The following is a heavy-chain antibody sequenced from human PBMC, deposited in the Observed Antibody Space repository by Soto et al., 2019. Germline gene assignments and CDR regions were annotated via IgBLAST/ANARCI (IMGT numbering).Heavy chain of an antibody. CDR1: GGSFSGYY. CDR2: INHSGGT. V-gene: IGHV4-34*01. Sequence: PSETLSLTCAVYGGSFSGYYWSWIRQPPGKGLEWIGEINHSGGTNYNPSLKSRVTISVDTSKNQFSLKLTSVTAADTAVYFCARIPECSSTSCYGGYDPWGQGTLVTVSS. J-gene: IGHJ5*02. D-gene: IGHD2-2*01. CDR3: ARIPECSSTSCYGGYDP.